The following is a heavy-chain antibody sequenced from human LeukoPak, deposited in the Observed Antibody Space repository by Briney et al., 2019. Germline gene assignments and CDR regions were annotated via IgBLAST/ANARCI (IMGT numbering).Heavy chain of an antibody. V-gene: IGHV4-34*01. CDR3: ARGPTRSGYYYPFDY. D-gene: IGHD3-22*01. J-gene: IGHJ4*02. CDR2: INHSGST. CDR1: GGSFSGYY. Sequence: PSETLSLTCAVYGGSFSGYYWSWIRQPPGKGLEWIGAINHSGSTNYNPSLKSRVTISVDTSKNQFSLKLSSVTAADTAVYYCARGPTRSGYYYPFDYWGQGTLVTVSS.